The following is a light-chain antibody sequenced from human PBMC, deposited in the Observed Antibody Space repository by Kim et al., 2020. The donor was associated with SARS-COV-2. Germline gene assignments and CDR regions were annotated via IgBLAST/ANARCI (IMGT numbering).Light chain of an antibody. CDR2: GNS. J-gene: IGLJ3*02. V-gene: IGLV1-40*01. CDR3: QSYDSSLTHWV. CDR1: SSNSGAGYD. Sequence: RVTISCTGSSSNSGAGYDVHGYQQIPGTAPKLLIYGNSKRPSGVPDRFSGSKSGTSASLAITGLQAEDEADYYCQSYDSSLTHWVFGGGTQLTVL.